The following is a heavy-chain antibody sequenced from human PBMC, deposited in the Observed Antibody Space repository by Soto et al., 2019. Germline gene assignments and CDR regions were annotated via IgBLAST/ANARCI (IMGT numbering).Heavy chain of an antibody. CDR3: ARDNDWSRPLYYYYYGMDV. CDR1: GFTFSSYA. V-gene: IGHV3-30-3*01. Sequence: GGSLRLSCAASGFTFSSYAMHWVRQAPGKGLEWVAVISYDGSNKYYADYVKGRFTIYRDNSKNTLYLKMNSLRAEDTSVYYFARDNDWSRPLYYYYYGMDVWGQGTTVTVSS. CDR2: ISYDGSNK. D-gene: IGHD3-9*01. J-gene: IGHJ6*02.